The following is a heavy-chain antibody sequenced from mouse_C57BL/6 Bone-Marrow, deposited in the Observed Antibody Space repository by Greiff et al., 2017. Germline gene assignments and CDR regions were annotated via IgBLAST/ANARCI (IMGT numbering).Heavy chain of an antibody. Sequence: VQLQQSGAELARPGASVKLSCKASGYTFPSYGISWVKQRTGQGLEWIGEIYPRSGNTYYNEKFKGKATLTADKSSSTAYMELRSLTSEDSAVXFCARSRHYYGSSYWFAYWGQGTLVTVSA. V-gene: IGHV1-81*01. CDR3: ARSRHYYGSSYWFAY. CDR2: IYPRSGNT. J-gene: IGHJ3*01. D-gene: IGHD1-1*01. CDR1: GYTFPSYG.